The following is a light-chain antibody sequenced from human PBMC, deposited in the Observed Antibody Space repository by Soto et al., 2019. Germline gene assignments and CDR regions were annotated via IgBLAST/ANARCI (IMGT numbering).Light chain of an antibody. CDR1: SSNIGAGYD. CDR2: GNF. V-gene: IGLV1-40*01. CDR3: QSYDSSLSGDV. Sequence: QSVLTQPPSVSGAPGQRVTISCTGSSSNIGAGYDVHWYQQLPGAAPKLLIYGNFIRPSGVPDRFSGSKSGTSASLAITGLQAEDEADYYCQSYDSSLSGDVFGTGTKLTVL. J-gene: IGLJ1*01.